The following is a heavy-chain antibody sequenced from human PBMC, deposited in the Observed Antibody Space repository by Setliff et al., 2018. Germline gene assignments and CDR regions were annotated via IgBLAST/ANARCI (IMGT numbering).Heavy chain of an antibody. CDR1: GASISSYY. V-gene: IGHV4-4*08. CDR2: IYTSGTT. D-gene: IGHD3-10*01. Sequence: SETLSLTCSVSGASISSYYWSWIRQPPGKGLEWIGYIYTSGTTKYNPSLKSRVTISIDTSKSQFSLNLSSVTAADTAVYYCARIAYGSGAYYFDYWGQGTLVTVSS. CDR3: ARIAYGSGAYYFDY. J-gene: IGHJ4*02.